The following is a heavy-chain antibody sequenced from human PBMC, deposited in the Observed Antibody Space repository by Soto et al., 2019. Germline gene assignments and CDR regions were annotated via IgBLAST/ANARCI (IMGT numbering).Heavy chain of an antibody. CDR3: GRQAALWYKVDF. Sequence: GGSRRLSCVVSGFTFANYWMHWVRQAPEKGLVWVARIETDGTTKTYADSVEGRFTISRDNAKNTLYLHMNSLRAEDTAVYYCGRQAALWYKVDFRGHGTPVTVSS. J-gene: IGHJ1*01. V-gene: IGHV3-74*01. D-gene: IGHD1-1*01. CDR1: GFTFANYW. CDR2: IETDGTTK.